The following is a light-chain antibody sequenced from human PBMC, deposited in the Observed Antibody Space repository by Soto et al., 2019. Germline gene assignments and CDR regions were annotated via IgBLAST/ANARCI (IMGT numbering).Light chain of an antibody. CDR1: QSVSSY. J-gene: IGKJ2*01. CDR2: DTS. V-gene: IGKV3-11*01. CDR3: QQRSNWPPYT. Sequence: EIVLTQSPATLSLSPGERASLSCRASQSVSSYLAWYQQKPGQAPRLLIYDTSNRATGIPARFSGSGSGTDFTLTIRSLEPEDFAVYYCQQRSNWPPYTFGQGTKLRSN.